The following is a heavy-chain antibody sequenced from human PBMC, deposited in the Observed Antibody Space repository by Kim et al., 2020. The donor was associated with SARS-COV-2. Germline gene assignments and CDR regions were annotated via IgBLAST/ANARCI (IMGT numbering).Heavy chain of an antibody. D-gene: IGHD4-17*01. Sequence: GGSLRLSCAASGFIVSSNYMSWVRQAPGKGLEWVSVIYSGGSTYYADSVKGRFTISRDNSKNMLYLQMNSLRAEDTAVYYCARDATDYGDYWSGYYYGMDVWGQGTRVTVSS. CDR3: ARDATDYGDYWSGYYYGMDV. J-gene: IGHJ6*02. CDR1: GFIVSSNY. CDR2: IYSGGST. V-gene: IGHV3-66*01.